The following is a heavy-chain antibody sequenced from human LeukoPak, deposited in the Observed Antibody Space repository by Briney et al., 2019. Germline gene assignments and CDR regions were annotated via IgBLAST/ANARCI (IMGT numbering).Heavy chain of an antibody. J-gene: IGHJ1*01. CDR3: ARDDGGIAAAGYAY. D-gene: IGHD6-13*01. Sequence: PGGSLRLSCAASGFTFSSYSMNWLRQAPGKGLEGVASISNSSSDIYYADSVKGRFTISRDNAKNSLYLQMNSLRAADTAVYYCARDDGGIAAAGYAYWGQGTLVTVSS. V-gene: IGHV3-21*01. CDR1: GFTFSSYS. CDR2: ISNSSSDI.